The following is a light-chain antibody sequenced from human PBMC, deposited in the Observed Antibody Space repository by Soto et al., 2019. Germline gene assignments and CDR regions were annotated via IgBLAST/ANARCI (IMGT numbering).Light chain of an antibody. J-gene: IGKJ2*01. CDR1: QSISSW. V-gene: IGKV1-5*03. CDR3: QQYNSYT. CDR2: MAS. Sequence: DIQMTQSPSTLSASVGDRVTITCRASQSISSWLAWYQQKPGKAPKLLIYMASSLESGVPSRFSGSGSGTEFTLTISSLQPDDFATYYCQQYNSYTFGQGTKLEIK.